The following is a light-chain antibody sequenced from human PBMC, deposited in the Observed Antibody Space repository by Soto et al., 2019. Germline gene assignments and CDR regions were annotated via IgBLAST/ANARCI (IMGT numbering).Light chain of an antibody. CDR2: DAS. J-gene: IGKJ4*01. CDR1: QSVSSY. V-gene: IGKV3-11*01. Sequence: EIVLTQATATLSLSPGERAPLSCRASQSVSSYLAWYQQKPGQAPRLLIYDASNRATGIPARFSGSGSGTDFTLTISSLEPEDFAVYYCQQRSNWPTFGGGTKVDIK. CDR3: QQRSNWPT.